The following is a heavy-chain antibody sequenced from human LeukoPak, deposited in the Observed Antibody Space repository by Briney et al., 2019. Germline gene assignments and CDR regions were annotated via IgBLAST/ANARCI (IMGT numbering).Heavy chain of an antibody. CDR3: ARDRVIGGNSEIWYFDL. CDR2: TYYRSKWYN. J-gene: IGHJ2*01. Sequence: SQTLSLTCAISGDSVSSNSAAWNWIRQSPSRGLEWLGRTYYRSKWYNDYAVSVKSRITINPDTSKNQFSLQLNSVTPEDTAEYYCARDRVIGGNSEIWYFDLWGRGTLVTVSS. D-gene: IGHD2-21*02. CDR1: GDSVSSNSAA. V-gene: IGHV6-1*01.